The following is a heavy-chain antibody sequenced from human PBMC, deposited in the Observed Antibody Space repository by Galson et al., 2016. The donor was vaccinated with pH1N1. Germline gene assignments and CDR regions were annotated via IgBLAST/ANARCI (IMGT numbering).Heavy chain of an antibody. CDR2: IYSGGDT. CDR1: GVPVSNNY. Sequence: LRLSCAASGVPVSNNYMSWVRQAPGKGLEWVSCIYSGGDTYYADSVKGRFTVSRDSSKNTVYHQMNSLRAEDTAVYYCARDTGAWGQGTLVTVSS. D-gene: IGHD7-27*01. CDR3: ARDTGA. J-gene: IGHJ5*02. V-gene: IGHV3-53*01.